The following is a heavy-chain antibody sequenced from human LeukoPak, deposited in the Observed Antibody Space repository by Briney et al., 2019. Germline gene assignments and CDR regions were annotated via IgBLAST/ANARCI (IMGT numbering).Heavy chain of an antibody. CDR2: ISYDGSNK. CDR1: GFTFSSYA. Sequence: GGSLRLSCAASGFTFSSYAMSWVRQAPGKGLEWVAVISYDGSNKYYADSVKGRFTISRDNSKNTLYLQMNSLRAGDTAVYYCAKVSSGGSPSFDYWGQGTLVTVSS. D-gene: IGHD1-26*01. V-gene: IGHV3-30*18. J-gene: IGHJ4*02. CDR3: AKVSSGGSPSFDY.